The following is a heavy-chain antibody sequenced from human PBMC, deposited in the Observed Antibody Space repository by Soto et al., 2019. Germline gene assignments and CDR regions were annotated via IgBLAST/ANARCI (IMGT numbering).Heavy chain of an antibody. CDR2: INHSGST. J-gene: IGHJ6*02. CDR3: ARDVDTAMVEPAYYYYGMDV. Sequence: XETLSLTCAVYGLPFSGYYWSWIRQPPGKGLEWIGEINHSGSTNYNPSLKSRVTISVDTSKNQFSLKLSSVTAADTAGYYCARDVDTAMVEPAYYYYGMDVWGQGSTVTVSS. CDR1: GLPFSGYY. D-gene: IGHD5-18*01. V-gene: IGHV4-34*01.